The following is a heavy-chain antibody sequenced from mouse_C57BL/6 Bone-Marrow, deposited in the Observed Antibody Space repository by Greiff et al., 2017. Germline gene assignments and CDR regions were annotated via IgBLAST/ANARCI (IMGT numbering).Heavy chain of an antibody. Sequence: EVQLQQSGPELVKPGASVKISCKASGYTFTDYYMNWVKQSHGKSLEWIGDINPNNGGTSYNQKFKGKATLTVDKSSSTAYMELRSLTSEDSAVYYWAREGDLPYYAMDYWGQGTSVTVSS. CDR2: INPNNGGT. D-gene: IGHD2-1*01. CDR3: AREGDLPYYAMDY. CDR1: GYTFTDYY. J-gene: IGHJ4*01. V-gene: IGHV1-26*01.